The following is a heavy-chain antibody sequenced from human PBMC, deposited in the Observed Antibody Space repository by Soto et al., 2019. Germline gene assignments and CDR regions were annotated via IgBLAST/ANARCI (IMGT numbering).Heavy chain of an antibody. J-gene: IGHJ4*02. Sequence: GGSLRLSCAASGFIFSQYSMNWVRQAPGKGLEWVSSISSTGALMYYADSVKGRFTISRDDADNSLYLQMNSLRVEDTAVYYCARDRLARGIPVAGRIDCWGQGALVTVSS. CDR2: ISSTGALM. CDR3: ARDRLARGIPVAGRIDC. D-gene: IGHD6-19*01. V-gene: IGHV3-21*01. CDR1: GFIFSQYS.